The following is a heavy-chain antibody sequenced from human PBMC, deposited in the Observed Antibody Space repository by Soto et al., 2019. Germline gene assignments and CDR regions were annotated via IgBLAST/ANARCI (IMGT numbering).Heavy chain of an antibody. CDR3: ASRSTVVVAATEAFDY. J-gene: IGHJ4*02. CDR2: IIPIRGIA. D-gene: IGHD2-15*01. V-gene: IGHV1-69*02. CDR1: GGTFSTYT. Sequence: QVQLVQYGAEVKKPGSSVKVSCKASGGTFSTYTISWVRQAPGQGLEWMGRIIPIRGIANYAQKFQGRVTITADKSTSTAYMELSSLRSEDTAVYYCASRSTVVVAATEAFDYWGQGTLVTVSS.